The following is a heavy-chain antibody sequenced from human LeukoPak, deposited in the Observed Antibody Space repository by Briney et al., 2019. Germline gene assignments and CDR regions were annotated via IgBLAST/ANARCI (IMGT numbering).Heavy chain of an antibody. D-gene: IGHD1-26*01. Sequence: SCEASGYTFTGYYIHWVRQAPGRGLEWVAVISFDGRNKYYADSVKGRFTISRGNAKNSLYLQMNSLRAEDTAVYYCARAIRDSGRSLRGLDYWGQGTLVTVSS. CDR2: ISFDGRNK. CDR1: GYTFTGYY. V-gene: IGHV3-30*04. CDR3: ARAIRDSGRSLRGLDY. J-gene: IGHJ4*02.